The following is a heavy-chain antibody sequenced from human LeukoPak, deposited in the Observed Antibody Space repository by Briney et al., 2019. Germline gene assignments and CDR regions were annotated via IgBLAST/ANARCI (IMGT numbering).Heavy chain of an antibody. CDR2: INGDGSTT. J-gene: IGHJ4*02. Sequence: GGSLRLSCAASGFTFSSDWMHWVRHVPGKGLVWVSRINGDGSTTAYADSVEGRFTISRDNAKNTLYLQMNSLRAEDTAVYYCTRGAAPQAYWGQGTLVTVSS. CDR3: TRGAAPQAY. CDR1: GFTFSSDW. V-gene: IGHV3-74*01. D-gene: IGHD2-15*01.